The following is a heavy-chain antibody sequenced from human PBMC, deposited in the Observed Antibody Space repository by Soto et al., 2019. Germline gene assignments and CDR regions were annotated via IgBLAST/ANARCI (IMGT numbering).Heavy chain of an antibody. J-gene: IGHJ5*02. CDR3: ARRTTMVRGVIRAHNWFDP. Sequence: SETLSLTCAVYGGSFSGYYWSWIRQPPGKGLEWIGEINHSGSTNYNPSLKSRVTISVDTSKNQFSLKLSSVTAADTAVYYCARRTTMVRGVIRAHNWFDPWGQGTLVTVSS. D-gene: IGHD3-10*01. CDR1: GGSFSGYY. CDR2: INHSGST. V-gene: IGHV4-34*01.